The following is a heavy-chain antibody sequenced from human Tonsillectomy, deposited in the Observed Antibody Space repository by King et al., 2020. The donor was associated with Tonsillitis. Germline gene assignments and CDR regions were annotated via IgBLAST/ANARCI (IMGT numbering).Heavy chain of an antibody. CDR1: GFTFSSYA. CDR2: ISYDGSNK. Sequence: VQLVESGGGVVQPGRSLRLSCAASGFTFSSYAMHWVRQAPGKGLEWVAVISYDGSNKYYADSVKGRFTISRDNSKNTLYLQMNSLRAEDTAVYYCARDRWRGYSYGYYFDYWGQGTLVTVSS. J-gene: IGHJ4*02. D-gene: IGHD5-18*01. V-gene: IGHV3-30-3*01. CDR3: ARDRWRGYSYGYYFDY.